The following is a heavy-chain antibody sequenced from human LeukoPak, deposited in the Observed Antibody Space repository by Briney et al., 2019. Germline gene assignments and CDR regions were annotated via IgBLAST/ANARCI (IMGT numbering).Heavy chain of an antibody. CDR2: ISWNSGSI. Sequence: GRSLRLSCAASGFTFDDYAMHWVRQAPGKGLEWVSGISWNSGSIGYADSVKGRFTISRDNAKNSLYLQMNSLRAEDTAVYYCARSPGSMVRGAYFDYWGQGTLVTVSS. V-gene: IGHV3-9*01. D-gene: IGHD3-10*01. J-gene: IGHJ4*02. CDR1: GFTFDDYA. CDR3: ARSPGSMVRGAYFDY.